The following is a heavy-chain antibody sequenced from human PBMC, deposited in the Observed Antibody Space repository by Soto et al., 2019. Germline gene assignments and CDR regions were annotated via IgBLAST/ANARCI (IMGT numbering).Heavy chain of an antibody. CDR2: ISSSSSYI. J-gene: IGHJ4*02. D-gene: IGHD1-1*01. CDR3: ASDITKQLERLFDY. CDR1: GFTFTSYS. Sequence: EVQLVESGGSLVKPGGSLRLSCAASGFTFTSYSMNWVRQAPGKGLEWVSSISSSSSYIYYADSVKGRFTISRDNAKNSLYLQMNSLRAEDTAVYYCASDITKQLERLFDYWGQGTLVTVSS. V-gene: IGHV3-21*01.